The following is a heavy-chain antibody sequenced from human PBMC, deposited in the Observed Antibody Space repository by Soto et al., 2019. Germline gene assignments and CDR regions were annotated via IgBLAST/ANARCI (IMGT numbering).Heavy chain of an antibody. CDR1: GFTFSRYG. CDR2: ISYDGSNK. V-gene: IGHV3-30*18. J-gene: IGHJ6*02. D-gene: IGHD6-6*01. CDR3: AKDQYSSSSYYYGMDV. Sequence: LRLSCAASGFTFSRYGMHWVRQAPGKGLEWVAVISYDGSNKYYADSVKGRFTISIDNSKNTLYLQMNSLRTEDTAVYYCAKDQYSSSSYYYGMDVWGQGTTVTVSS.